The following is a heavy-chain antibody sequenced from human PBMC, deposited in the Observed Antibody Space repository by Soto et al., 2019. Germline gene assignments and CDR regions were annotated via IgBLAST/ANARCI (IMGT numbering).Heavy chain of an antibody. CDR3: ARKLGATDYYFVMDV. D-gene: IGHD1-26*01. J-gene: IGHJ6*02. Sequence: EVQLVESGGGLVKPGGSLRLSCVVSGFTFSSYSMNWVRQAPGKGLEWVSSISSSGSYIYYAESVKGRFNISRDNAKNSLYLQMNSLRAEDTAVYYCARKLGATDYYFVMDVWGQGTTVTVSS. V-gene: IGHV3-21*06. CDR2: ISSSGSYI. CDR1: GFTFSSYS.